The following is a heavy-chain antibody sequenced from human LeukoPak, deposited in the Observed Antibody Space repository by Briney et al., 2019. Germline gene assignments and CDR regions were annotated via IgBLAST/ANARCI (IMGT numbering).Heavy chain of an antibody. CDR3: GRHSLAEDLSCFDP. D-gene: IGHD6-6*01. J-gene: IGHJ5*02. Sequence: SETLSLTCTVSGGSLSSYYWSWIRQPPGKGLEWIGYIYYSGSTYYNYNPSLKSRVTISVDTSKNQFSLNLKSVTAADTAVYYCGRHSLAEDLSCFDPWGQGTLVTVSS. CDR2: IYYSGSTYY. V-gene: IGHV4-59*08. CDR1: GGSLSSYY.